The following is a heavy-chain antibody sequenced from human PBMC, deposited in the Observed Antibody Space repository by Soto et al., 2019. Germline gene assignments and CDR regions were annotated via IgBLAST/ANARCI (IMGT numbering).Heavy chain of an antibody. V-gene: IGHV5-10-1*04. Sequence: GESLKISCKGSGYSFTSYWISWVRQMPGKGLEWMGRIDPSDSYTSYSPSFQGQVTISADKSISTAYLQWSSLKASDTAMFYCARVPYDFWSPFDPWGQGTLVTVSS. CDR3: ARVPYDFWSPFDP. J-gene: IGHJ5*02. CDR2: IDPSDSYT. CDR1: GYSFTSYW. D-gene: IGHD3-3*01.